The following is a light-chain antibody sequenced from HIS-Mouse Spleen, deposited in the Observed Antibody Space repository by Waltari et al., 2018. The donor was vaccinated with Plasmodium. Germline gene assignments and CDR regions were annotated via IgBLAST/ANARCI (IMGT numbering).Light chain of an antibody. V-gene: IGLV2-8*01. Sequence: QSALTQPPSASGSPGQSVTISCTGTSSDVGGYTYVSWYQQHPGKAPKFMIYEVSTRPSGVPDRFSGSKSGNTASLTVSGLQAEDEADYYCSSYAGSNKLVFGGGTKLTVL. CDR1: SSDVGGYTY. J-gene: IGLJ2*01. CDR2: EVS. CDR3: SSYAGSNKLV.